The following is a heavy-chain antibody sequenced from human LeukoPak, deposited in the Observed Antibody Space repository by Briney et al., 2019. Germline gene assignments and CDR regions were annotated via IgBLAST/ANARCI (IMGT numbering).Heavy chain of an antibody. CDR3: ARAPEYYYGSGSYYNDY. D-gene: IGHD3-10*01. CDR1: GGTFSSYA. V-gene: IGHV1-69*01. CDR2: IIPIFGTA. Sequence: SVKVSCKASGGTFSSYAISWVRQAPGQGLEWMEGIIPIFGTANYAQKFQGRVTITADESTSTAYMELSSLRSEDTAVYYCARAPEYYYGSGSYYNDYWGQGTLVTVSS. J-gene: IGHJ4*02.